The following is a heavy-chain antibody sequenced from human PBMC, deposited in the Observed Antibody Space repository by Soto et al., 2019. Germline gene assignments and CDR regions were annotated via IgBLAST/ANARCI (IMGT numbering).Heavy chain of an antibody. CDR2: ISGSSSTM. Sequence: EVQLVESGGGLVQPGGSLRLSCVASGFTFRGYSMNWVRQAPGKGLEWVSYISGSSSTMYYAAAVKVKLTISRDNAKNSLYLQMNSLRAEDTAVYYCARASTPGPVYHWGQGTLVTVSS. D-gene: IGHD3-16*02. V-gene: IGHV3-48*01. CDR3: ARASTPGPVYH. CDR1: GFTFRGYS. J-gene: IGHJ4*02.